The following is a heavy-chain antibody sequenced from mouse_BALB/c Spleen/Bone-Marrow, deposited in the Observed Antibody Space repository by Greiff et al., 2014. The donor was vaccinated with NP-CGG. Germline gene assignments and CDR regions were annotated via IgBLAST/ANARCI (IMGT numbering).Heavy chain of an antibody. D-gene: IGHD4-1*01. V-gene: IGHV2-6-5*01. J-gene: IGHJ2*01. CDR3: ANLNWDEGDY. CDR2: IWGGGIT. CDR1: GYSLTDYG. Sequence: QVQLKESGPGLVAPSQSLSITCTVSGYSLTDYGVSWIRQPPGKGLEWLGVIWGGGITYYNSPLKSRLSISKDNSKSQVFLKMYSLQTDDTAMYYCANLNWDEGDYWGQGTTLTVST.